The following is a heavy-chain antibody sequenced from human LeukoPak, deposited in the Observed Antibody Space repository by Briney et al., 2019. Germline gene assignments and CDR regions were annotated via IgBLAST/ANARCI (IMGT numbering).Heavy chain of an antibody. CDR3: ARKERPYYYDSSGAHDAFDI. J-gene: IGHJ3*02. V-gene: IGHV1-2*02. Sequence: ASVKVSCKASGYTLTGYYMHWVRQAPGQGLEWMGWINPNSGGTNYAQKFQGRVTMTRDTSISTAYMELSRLRSDDTAVYYCARKERPYYYDSSGAHDAFDIWGQGTMVTVSS. CDR2: INPNSGGT. CDR1: GYTLTGYY. D-gene: IGHD3-22*01.